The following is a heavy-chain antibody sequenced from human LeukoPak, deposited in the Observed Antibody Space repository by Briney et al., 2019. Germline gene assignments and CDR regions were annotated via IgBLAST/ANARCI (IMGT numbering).Heavy chain of an antibody. Sequence: PGGSLRLSCATSGFTFSSYGMHWVRQAPGKGLEWVSSISSSSSYIYYADSVKGRFTISRDNAKNSLYLQMNSLRAEDTAVYYCARDGRARARLAGGYFDYWGQGTLVTVSS. CDR3: ARDGRARARLAGGYFDY. CDR1: GFTFSSYG. D-gene: IGHD2-8*02. V-gene: IGHV3-21*04. CDR2: ISSSSSYI. J-gene: IGHJ4*02.